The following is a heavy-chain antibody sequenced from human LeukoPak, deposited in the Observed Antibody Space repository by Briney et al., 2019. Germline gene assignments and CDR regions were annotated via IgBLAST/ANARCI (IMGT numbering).Heavy chain of an antibody. CDR2: ISGSGGST. CDR1: GFTFSSYA. D-gene: IGHD6-13*01. Sequence: PGGSLRLSCAASGFTFSSYAMSWVRQAPGKGLEWVSAISGSGGSTYYADSVKGRFTISRDNSKNTLYLQMNSLRAEDTAVYYCARDSAADAPGDNWFDPWGQGTLVTVSS. J-gene: IGHJ5*02. CDR3: ARDSAADAPGDNWFDP. V-gene: IGHV3-23*01.